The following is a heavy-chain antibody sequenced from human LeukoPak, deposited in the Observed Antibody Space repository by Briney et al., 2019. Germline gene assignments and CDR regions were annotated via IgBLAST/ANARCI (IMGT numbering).Heavy chain of an antibody. V-gene: IGHV3-33*01. CDR2: IWYDGSNK. CDR1: GFTFSSYG. J-gene: IGHJ5*02. Sequence: GGSLILSCAASGFTFSSYGMHWVRQAPGKGLEWVAVIWYDGSNKYSAESVKGRFTISRDNSKNTLYLQMNSLRAEDTAVYYCARDTKWVFDPWGQGTLVTVSS. D-gene: IGHD1-26*01. CDR3: ARDTKWVFDP.